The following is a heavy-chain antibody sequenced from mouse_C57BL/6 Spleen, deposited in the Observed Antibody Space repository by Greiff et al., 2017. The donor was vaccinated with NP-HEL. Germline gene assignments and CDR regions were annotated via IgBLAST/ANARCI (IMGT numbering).Heavy chain of an antibody. V-gene: IGHV1-64*01. J-gene: IGHJ1*03. CDR3: ARCENWDGWYFDV. Sequence: VQLQQPGAELVKPGASVKLSCKASGYTFTSYWMHWVKQRPGQGLEWIGMIHPNSGSTNYNEKFKSKATLTVDKSSSTAYMQLSSLTSEDSAVYYCARCENWDGWYFDVWGTGTTVTVSS. D-gene: IGHD4-1*01. CDR1: GYTFTSYW. CDR2: IHPNSGST.